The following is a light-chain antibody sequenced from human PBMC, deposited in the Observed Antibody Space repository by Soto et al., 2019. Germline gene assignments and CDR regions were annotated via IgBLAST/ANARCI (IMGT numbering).Light chain of an antibody. CDR1: QSISTY. Sequence: EIVLTQSPATLSLSPGERATLSCRASQSISTYLAWYQQKPGQAPRLLIYDASNRAPGIPARISGRGSGTDFTLTISSLEPEDFAVYYCQQRSSWPITFGQGTRLEI. CDR2: DAS. J-gene: IGKJ5*01. V-gene: IGKV3-11*01. CDR3: QQRSSWPIT.